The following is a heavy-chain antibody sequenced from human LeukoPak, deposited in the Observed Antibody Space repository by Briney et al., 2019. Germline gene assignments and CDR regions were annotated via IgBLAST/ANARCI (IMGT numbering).Heavy chain of an antibody. Sequence: PGGSLRLSCAASGFSFSIYSMNWVRQAPGKGLEWVSYIDSRGGTIYYADSVKGRFTISRDNAKNSLYLQMNSLRAEDTAVYYCAELGITMIGGVWGKGTTVTISS. V-gene: IGHV3-48*04. J-gene: IGHJ6*04. D-gene: IGHD3-10*02. CDR3: AELGITMIGGV. CDR1: GFSFSIYS. CDR2: IDSRGGTI.